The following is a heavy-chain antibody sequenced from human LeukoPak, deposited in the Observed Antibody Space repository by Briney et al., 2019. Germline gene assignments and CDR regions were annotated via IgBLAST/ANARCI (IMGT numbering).Heavy chain of an antibody. D-gene: IGHD3-22*01. CDR1: GFRFSAYW. V-gene: IGHV3-74*01. J-gene: IGHJ5*02. CDR3: VRESGVVAAVNNWFDP. CDR2: INADGSRT. Sequence: PGGSLRLSCAASGFRFSAYWMHSVRHAPGKGLVWVSRINADGSRTTYADSVKGRFTISRDNAKNTLYLQMNSLRAEDTAVYYCVRESGVVAAVNNWFDPWGQGTLVTVSS.